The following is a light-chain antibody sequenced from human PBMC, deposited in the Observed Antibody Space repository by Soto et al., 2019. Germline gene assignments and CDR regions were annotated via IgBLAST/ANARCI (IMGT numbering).Light chain of an antibody. CDR1: SSDVAAYNY. Sequence: QSALTQPRSVSESPGQSVTISCTGTSSDVAAYNYVSWYQQHPGEAPKLIIYDVTKRPSGVPDRFSGSKSGDTASLTISGLQANDEADYYCCSFAVNSLVVFGGGTKLTVL. CDR3: CSFAVNSLVV. CDR2: DVT. V-gene: IGLV2-11*01. J-gene: IGLJ2*01.